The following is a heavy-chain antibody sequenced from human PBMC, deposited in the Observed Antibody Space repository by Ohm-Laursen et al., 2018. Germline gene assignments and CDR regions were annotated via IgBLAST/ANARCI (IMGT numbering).Heavy chain of an antibody. CDR2: IYYSGST. D-gene: IGHD3-3*01. CDR3: ATDGSGARYSYGMDV. V-gene: IGHV4-59*02. CDR1: DGSVSSYY. J-gene: IGHJ6*02. Sequence: TLSLTCTVSDGSVSSYYWSWIRQPPGKGPEWIGDIYYSGSTNYNPSLKSRVTISVHMSKNQVSLKLTSVTAADSAVYYCATDGSGARYSYGMDVWGPGTTVTVSS.